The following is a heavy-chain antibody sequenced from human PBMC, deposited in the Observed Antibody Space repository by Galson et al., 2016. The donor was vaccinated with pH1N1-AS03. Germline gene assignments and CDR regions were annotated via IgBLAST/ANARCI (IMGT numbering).Heavy chain of an antibody. CDR1: GFTFRNAW. D-gene: IGHD5-24*01. J-gene: IGHJ4*02. CDR3: NTGGVGDGAIYDY. V-gene: IGHV3-15*01. CDR2: IKSKTDGGTT. Sequence: SLRLSCAASGFTFRNAWMTWVRQAPGKGLEWVGRIKSKTDGGTTDYAAPVTGRFTISRDESKNTLYLQMNSLKIEDAAMYYCNTGGVGDGAIYDYWGQGTLVTVSS.